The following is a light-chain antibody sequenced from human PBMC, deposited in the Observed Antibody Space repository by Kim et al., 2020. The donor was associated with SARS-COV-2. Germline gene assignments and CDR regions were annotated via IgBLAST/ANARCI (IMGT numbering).Light chain of an antibody. V-gene: IGKV1-39*01. CDR1: QSISSY. CDR3: QQSYSTPPLT. Sequence: DIQMTQSPSSLSASVGDRVTITCRASQSISSYLNWYQQKPGKAPKLLIYAASSLQSGVTSRFSGSGSGTDFTLTISSLQPEDFATYYCQQSYSTPPLTFGGGTKLEI. CDR2: AAS. J-gene: IGKJ4*01.